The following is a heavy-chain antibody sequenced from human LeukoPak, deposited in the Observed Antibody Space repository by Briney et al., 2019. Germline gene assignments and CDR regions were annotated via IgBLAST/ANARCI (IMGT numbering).Heavy chain of an antibody. J-gene: IGHJ5*02. CDR3: ARDFVSGWVIVPHYNWFDP. D-gene: IGHD3-22*01. CDR1: GFTFSSYA. Sequence: PGGSLRLSCAASGFTFSSYAMHWVRQAPGKGLEWVAVISYDGSNKYYADSVKGRFTISRDNSMNTLYLQMNSLRAEDTAVYYCARDFVSGWVIVPHYNWFDPWGQGTLVTVSS. V-gene: IGHV3-30-3*01. CDR2: ISYDGSNK.